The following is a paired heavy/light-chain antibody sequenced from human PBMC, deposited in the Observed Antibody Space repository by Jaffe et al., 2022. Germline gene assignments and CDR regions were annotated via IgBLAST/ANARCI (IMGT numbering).Heavy chain of an antibody. CDR2: VSHDGDKR. CDR1: GFIFRTFD. Sequence: QVQLVESGGGVVQPGTSLRLSCTGSGFIFRTFDMYWVRQAPGKGLEWVAIVSHDGDKRFYSDSVKGRFAVSRDNPKNTLYLDMNSLTPDDTGLYYCAKDPPGGRYYFDSWGPGTLVTVSS. V-gene: IGHV3-30*18. CDR3: AKDPPGGRYYFDS. J-gene: IGHJ4*02.
Light chain of an antibody. CDR2: DVT. V-gene: IGLV2-23*02. CDR1: TSDVGSFDL. Sequence: QSALTQPASVSGSPGQSITISCIGTTSDVGSFDLVSWYQQYPGKAPKVIIFDVTQRPSGVSDRFSGSKSGNTASLTISGLQAEDEADYYCCSYAGSSTFVFGLGTTVTVL. CDR3: CSYAGSSTFV. J-gene: IGLJ1*01.